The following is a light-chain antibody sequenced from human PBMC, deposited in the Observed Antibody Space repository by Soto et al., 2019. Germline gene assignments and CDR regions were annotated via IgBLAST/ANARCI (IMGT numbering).Light chain of an antibody. V-gene: IGLV1-40*01. CDR3: GSHAGDSNLV. J-gene: IGLJ3*02. Sequence: QSALTQPPSVSGAPGQRVTISCTGSSSNIGAGYDVHWYQQLPGTAPRLLIYGNINRPSGVPDRFSGSKSGNTASLTVSGLQAEDEAGYYCGSHAGDSNLVFGGGTKLTVL. CDR1: SSNIGAGYD. CDR2: GNI.